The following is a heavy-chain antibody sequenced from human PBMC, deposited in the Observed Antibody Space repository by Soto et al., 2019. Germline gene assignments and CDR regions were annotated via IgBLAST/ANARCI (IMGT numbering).Heavy chain of an antibody. CDR3: ARGTRSTLMTMAHFDY. J-gene: IGHJ4*02. V-gene: IGHV4-39*01. CDR2: IYYSGST. Sequence: SSETLSLTCTVSGGSISSSSYYWGWIRQPPGKGLEWIGSIYYSGSTYYNPSLKSRVTISVDTSKNQFSLKLSSVTAADTAVYYCARGTRSTLMTMAHFDYWGQGTLVTVSS. D-gene: IGHD1-1*01. CDR1: GGSISSSSYY.